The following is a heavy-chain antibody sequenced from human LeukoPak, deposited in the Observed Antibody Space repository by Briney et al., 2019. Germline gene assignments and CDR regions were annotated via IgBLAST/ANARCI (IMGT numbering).Heavy chain of an antibody. CDR1: GYRFTTDY. Sequence: GESLKISCKASGYRFTTDYIGWVRQMPGKGLEWMGIIYPDDSETNYSPSFQGHVSMSVDRSITTAYLQWSSLKASDTAIYYCARQAYGSHFDAFDIWGQGTMVTVSS. CDR2: IYPDDSET. V-gene: IGHV5-51*01. CDR3: ARQAYGSHFDAFDI. D-gene: IGHD3-22*01. J-gene: IGHJ3*02.